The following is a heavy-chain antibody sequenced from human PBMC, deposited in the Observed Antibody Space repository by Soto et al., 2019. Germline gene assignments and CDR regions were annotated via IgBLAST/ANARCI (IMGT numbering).Heavy chain of an antibody. V-gene: IGHV3-30-3*01. D-gene: IGHD2-2*01. J-gene: IGHJ4*02. CDR1: GFTFSTYA. CDR3: ARDQGRSITCQLDY. CDR2: ISYDGSNT. Sequence: PGGSLRLSCAVSGFTFSTYAMHWVRQAPGKGLEWVAVISYDGSNTYYADSVKGRFTISRDNMLYLQMNSLRAEDTAVYYCARDQGRSITCQLDYWGQGTLVTGSS.